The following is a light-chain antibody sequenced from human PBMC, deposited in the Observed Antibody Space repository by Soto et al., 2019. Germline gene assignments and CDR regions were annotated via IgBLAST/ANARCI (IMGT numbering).Light chain of an antibody. J-gene: IGKJ1*01. CDR3: HQHGGSPET. V-gene: IGKV3-20*01. Sequence: EIVLTQSPGTLSLSPGERATLSCRASQTVNNNYVAWYQQKPRQAPRLLIFRASNKATGIPDRFSGSGSGTEFILTSGEVEAEDSGIYHCHQHGGSPETFGQGTKVDIK. CDR2: RAS. CDR1: QTVNNNY.